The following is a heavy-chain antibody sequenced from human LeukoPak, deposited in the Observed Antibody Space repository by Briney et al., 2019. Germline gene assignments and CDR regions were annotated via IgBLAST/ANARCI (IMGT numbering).Heavy chain of an antibody. Sequence: ASVKVSCKASGYTFTSYGLSWVRQAPGQGLEWMGWISASNGATNYAQKFQGRVTMTTETSTSTAYMELRSLRSDDTAVYYCASHKDRTGYYFDYWGQGALVTVSS. D-gene: IGHD3/OR15-3a*01. CDR3: ASHKDRTGYYFDY. J-gene: IGHJ4*02. V-gene: IGHV1-18*01. CDR1: GYTFTSYG. CDR2: ISASNGAT.